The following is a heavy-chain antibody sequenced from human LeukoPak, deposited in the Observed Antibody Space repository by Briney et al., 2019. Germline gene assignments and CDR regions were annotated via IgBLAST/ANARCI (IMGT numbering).Heavy chain of an antibody. Sequence: SETLSLTCTVSGGSISSYYWSWIRQPPGKGLEWIGEINHSGSTNYNPSLKSRVTISVDTSKNQFSLKLSSVTAADTAVYYCARDGGGIAARRNDWFDPWGQGTLVTVSS. CDR1: GGSISSYY. CDR3: ARDGGGIAARRNDWFDP. V-gene: IGHV4-34*01. J-gene: IGHJ5*02. CDR2: INHSGST. D-gene: IGHD6-6*01.